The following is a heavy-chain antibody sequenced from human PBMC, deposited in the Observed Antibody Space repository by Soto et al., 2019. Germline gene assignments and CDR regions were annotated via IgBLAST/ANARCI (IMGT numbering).Heavy chain of an antibody. D-gene: IGHD6-13*01. CDR3: ARDFDSSSWYRLDH. CDR2: IYTSGTA. V-gene: IGHV4-4*07. J-gene: IGHJ4*02. CDR1: GGSIRTYY. Sequence: SETLSLTCAVSGGSIRTYYWSWIRQPAGKGLEWIGRIYTSGTANYSPSLKGRVIMAVDTAKNQLSLKVTSVTAADTAVYYCARDFDSSSWYRLDHWGQGTLVTVSS.